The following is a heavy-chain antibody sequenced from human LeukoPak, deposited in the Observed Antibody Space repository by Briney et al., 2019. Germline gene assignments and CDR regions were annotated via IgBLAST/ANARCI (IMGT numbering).Heavy chain of an antibody. J-gene: IGHJ4*02. CDR2: ISDSGGTT. Sequence: PGGSLRLSCAASGFTFSNYAMTLVRQAPGKGLDWISTISDSGGTTSYADSVKGHFTISRDNFRNTMYLQMNSLRAEDTAIYYCVKQEGYCSDGTCRFDYWGQGALVTVSS. V-gene: IGHV3-23*01. D-gene: IGHD2-15*01. CDR1: GFTFSNYA. CDR3: VKQEGYCSDGTCRFDY.